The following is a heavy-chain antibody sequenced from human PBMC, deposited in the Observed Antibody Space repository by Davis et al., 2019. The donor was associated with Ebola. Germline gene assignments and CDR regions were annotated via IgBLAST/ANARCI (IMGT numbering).Heavy chain of an antibody. D-gene: IGHD2-2*01. V-gene: IGHV1-3*01. CDR3: ARDSDIVVVPAAGAFDI. Sequence: ASVKVSCKASGYTFTSYAMHWVRQAPGQRLEWMGWINAGNGNTKYSQKFQGRVTITRDTSASTAYMELSSLRSEDTAVYYCARDSDIVVVPAAGAFDIWGQGTMVTVSS. CDR1: GYTFTSYA. CDR2: INAGNGNT. J-gene: IGHJ3*02.